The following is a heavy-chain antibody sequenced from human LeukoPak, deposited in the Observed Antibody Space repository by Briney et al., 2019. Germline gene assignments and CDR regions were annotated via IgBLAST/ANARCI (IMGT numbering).Heavy chain of an antibody. J-gene: IGHJ1*01. CDR2: IYYSGST. D-gene: IGHD6-19*01. CDR1: GGSISSYY. V-gene: IGHV4-59*01. Sequence: PSETLSLTCTVSGGSISSYYWSWLRQPPGKGLEWIGYIYYSGSTNYNPSLKSRVTISVDTSKNQFSLKLSSVTAADTAVYYCARVSGIAVAGPGEYFQHWGQGTLVTVSS. CDR3: ARVSGIAVAGPGEYFQH.